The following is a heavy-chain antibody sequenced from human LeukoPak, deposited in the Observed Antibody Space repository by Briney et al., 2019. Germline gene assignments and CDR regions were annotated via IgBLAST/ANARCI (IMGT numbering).Heavy chain of an antibody. CDR3: ARVCRQSIAIFGVVTTRGDYNYYMDV. CDR2: IRGDRRFI. CDR1: GFTFSTYN. J-gene: IGHJ6*03. D-gene: IGHD3-3*01. Sequence: GGSLRLSCAASGFTFSTYNMNWVRQARGKGLEWVSSIRGDRRFIYNADSVKGRFTISRDNANNSLFLQMNSLRVEDTGVYFCARVCRQSIAIFGVVTTRGDYNYYMDVWGKGTTVTVSS. V-gene: IGHV3-21*01.